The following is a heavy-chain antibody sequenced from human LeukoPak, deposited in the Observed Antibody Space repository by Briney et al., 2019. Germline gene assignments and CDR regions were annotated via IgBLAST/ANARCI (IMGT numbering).Heavy chain of an antibody. CDR1: GFTFDDYA. Sequence: GGSLRLSCAASGFTFDDYAMHWVRQAPGKGLEWVAVISYDGSNKYYADSVKGRFTISRDNSKNTLYLQMNSLRAEDTAVYYCAKDGATSNSSSWTFDYWGQGTLVTVSS. V-gene: IGHV3-30*18. CDR3: AKDGATSNSSSWTFDY. CDR2: ISYDGSNK. D-gene: IGHD6-13*01. J-gene: IGHJ4*02.